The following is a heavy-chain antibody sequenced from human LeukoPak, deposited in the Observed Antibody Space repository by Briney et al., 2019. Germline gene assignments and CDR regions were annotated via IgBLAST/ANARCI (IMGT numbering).Heavy chain of an antibody. D-gene: IGHD3-22*01. J-gene: IGHJ4*02. V-gene: IGHV1-18*01. CDR3: ARANDYYYDSSGYRYYFDY. CDR2: ISAYNGNT. Sequence: ASVKVSCKSSGYTFTSYGISWVRQAPGQGLEWMGWISAYNGNTNYAQKLQGRVTMTTDTSTSTAYMELRSLRSDDTAVYYCARANDYYYDSSGYRYYFDYWGQGTLVTVSS. CDR1: GYTFTSYG.